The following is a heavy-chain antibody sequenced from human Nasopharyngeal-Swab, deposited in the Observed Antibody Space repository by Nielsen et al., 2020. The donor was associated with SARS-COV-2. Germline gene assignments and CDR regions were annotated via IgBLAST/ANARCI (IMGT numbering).Heavy chain of an antibody. J-gene: IGHJ4*02. CDR3: AKLGYDSSDYSDFDY. CDR2: ISWNSCSI. D-gene: IGHD3-22*01. V-gene: IGHV3-9*01. CDR1: GFTLDEYA. Sequence: SLKISCAASGFTLDEYAMHWVRQAPGKGLEWVSGISWNSCSIDYADSVKGRFTISRDNSKNTLYLQMNSLRAEDTAVYYCAKLGYDSSDYSDFDYWGQGTLVTVSS.